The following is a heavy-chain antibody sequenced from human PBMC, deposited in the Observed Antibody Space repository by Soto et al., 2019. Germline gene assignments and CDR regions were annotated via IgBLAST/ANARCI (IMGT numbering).Heavy chain of an antibody. V-gene: IGHV4-34*01. CDR2: INYSGST. CDR1: GGSFSGYY. J-gene: IGHJ4*02. D-gene: IGHD3-3*01. CDR3: ARLPYYDFWSGYDY. Sequence: SETLSLTCAVYGGSFSGYYWSWIRQPPGKGLEWIGEINYSGSTYYNPSLKSRVTISVDTSKNQFSLKLSSVTAADTAVYYCARLPYYDFWSGYDYWGQGTLVTVSS.